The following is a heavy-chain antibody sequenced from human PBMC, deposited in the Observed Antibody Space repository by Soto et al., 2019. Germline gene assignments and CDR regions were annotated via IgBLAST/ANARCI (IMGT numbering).Heavy chain of an antibody. V-gene: IGHV1-69*13. CDR3: ARVPPSYSSGWYRSLDS. J-gene: IGHJ4*02. Sequence: ASVKVSCKASGGTFSSYAISWVRQAPGQGLEWMGGIIPIFGTANYAQKFQGRVTITADESTSTAYMELSSLRSEDTAVYYCARVPPSYSSGWYRSLDSWGQGTLVTVSS. CDR1: GGTFSSYA. D-gene: IGHD6-19*01. CDR2: IIPIFGTA.